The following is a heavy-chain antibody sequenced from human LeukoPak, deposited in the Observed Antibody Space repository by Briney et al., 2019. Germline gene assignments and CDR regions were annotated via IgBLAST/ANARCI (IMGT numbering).Heavy chain of an antibody. V-gene: IGHV3-66*01. Sequence: GGSLRLSCAASGFTVSSNYMSWVRQAPGKGLEWVSVYSGGSTYYADSVKGRFTISRDNSKNTLYLQMKSLRAEDTAVYYCARERNLEIAVAGTIFDYWGQGTLVTVSS. CDR2: YSGGST. CDR1: GFTVSSNY. CDR3: ARERNLEIAVAGTIFDY. J-gene: IGHJ4*02. D-gene: IGHD6-19*01.